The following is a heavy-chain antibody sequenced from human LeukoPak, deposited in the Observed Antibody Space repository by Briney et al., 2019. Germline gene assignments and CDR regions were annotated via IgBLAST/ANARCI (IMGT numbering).Heavy chain of an antibody. Sequence: PGGSLRLSCAASGFTFSSYAMSWVRQAPGKGLEWVSAISGSGGSTYYADSAKGRFTISRDNSKNTLYLQMNSLRAEDTAVYYCAKGGTYGDSPLYFDYWGQGTLVTVSS. CDR2: ISGSGGST. V-gene: IGHV3-23*01. D-gene: IGHD4-17*01. J-gene: IGHJ4*02. CDR3: AKGGTYGDSPLYFDY. CDR1: GFTFSSYA.